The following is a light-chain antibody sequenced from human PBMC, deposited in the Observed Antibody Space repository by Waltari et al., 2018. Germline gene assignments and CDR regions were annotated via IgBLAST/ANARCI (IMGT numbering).Light chain of an antibody. V-gene: IGKV3-11*01. CDR1: QSVNSD. CDR2: DAS. J-gene: IGKJ3*01. Sequence: EIVLTQSPATLSLSPGDRATLSCRASQSVNSDLAWYQQKPGQAPRLLIYDASNRASGSPARFSGSGSGTDFTLTISTLEPEDFAVYYCQQRSQWPPLFTFGPGTKVDIK. CDR3: QQRSQWPPLFT.